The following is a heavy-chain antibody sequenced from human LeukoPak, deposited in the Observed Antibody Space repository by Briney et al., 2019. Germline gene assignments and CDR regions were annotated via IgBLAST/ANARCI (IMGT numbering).Heavy chain of an antibody. CDR2: IIPIFGTA. CDR1: GGTFSSYA. D-gene: IGHD4-23*01. CDR3: ARAGEYGGNSDGDAYYYYYMDV. V-gene: IGHV1-69*05. J-gene: IGHJ6*03. Sequence: GASVKVSCKASGGTFSSYAISWARQAPGQGLEWMGGIIPIFGTANYAQTFQGRVTITTDESTSTAYMELSSLRSEDTAVYYCARAGEYGGNSDGDAYYYYYMDVWGKGTTVTVSS.